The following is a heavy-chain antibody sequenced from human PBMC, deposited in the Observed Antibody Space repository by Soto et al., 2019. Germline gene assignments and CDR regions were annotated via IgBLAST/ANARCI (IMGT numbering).Heavy chain of an antibody. CDR2: IYWDNDK. J-gene: IGHJ4*02. V-gene: IGHV2-5*02. D-gene: IGHD1-7*01. CDR1: GLSLITSGVG. Sequence: QITLKESGPTLVKPTQTLTLTCTFSGLSLITSGVGVGWIRQPPGKALEWLAFIYWDNDKRYSPSLRSRLTIAKDTSKNQVVLTMTEVDPVDTATYFCAHRRSGVSQWNYGDFDYWGQGTQVAVSS. CDR3: AHRRSGVSQWNYGDFDY.